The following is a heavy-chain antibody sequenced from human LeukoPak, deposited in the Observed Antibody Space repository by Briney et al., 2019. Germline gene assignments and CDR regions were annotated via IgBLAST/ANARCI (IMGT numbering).Heavy chain of an antibody. J-gene: IGHJ5*02. CDR2: FYTSENS. D-gene: IGHD2/OR15-2a*01. V-gene: IGHV4-61*02. Sequence: PSQTLSLTCTVSGGSISSGSYHWSCIRQPAGKELEWIGRFYTSENSNYNPSLKRLATITVDTPKHQFSRKLSSVTAADTAVYYCAREFYISWFDPWGQGTLVTVSS. CDR3: AREFYISWFDP. CDR1: GGSISSGSYH.